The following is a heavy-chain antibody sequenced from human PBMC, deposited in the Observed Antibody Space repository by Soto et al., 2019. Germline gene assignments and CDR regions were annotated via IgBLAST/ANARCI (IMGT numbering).Heavy chain of an antibody. V-gene: IGHV3-30*18. Sequence: GGSLRLSCAASGFTFSSYGMRWVRQAPGKGLEWVAVISYDGSNKYYADSVKGRFTISRDNSKNTLYLQMNSLRAEDTAVYYCAKGGSYEEYAFDIWGQGTMVTVSS. CDR2: ISYDGSNK. CDR1: GFTFSSYG. D-gene: IGHD1-26*01. J-gene: IGHJ3*02. CDR3: AKGGSYEEYAFDI.